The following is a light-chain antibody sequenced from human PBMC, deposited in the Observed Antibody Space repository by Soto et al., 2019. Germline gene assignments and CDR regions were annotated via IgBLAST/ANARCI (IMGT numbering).Light chain of an antibody. J-gene: IGLJ1*01. V-gene: IGLV1-47*02. Sequence: QSVLTQPPSASGTPGQRVTISCSGSSSNIGINYVYWYQQRPGTAPKLLIYTNDQRPSGVPDRFSGSKSGTSASLAISGLRSEDESDYYCAVWDDSLSAYVFGTGTKVTVL. CDR1: SSNIGINY. CDR2: TND. CDR3: AVWDDSLSAYV.